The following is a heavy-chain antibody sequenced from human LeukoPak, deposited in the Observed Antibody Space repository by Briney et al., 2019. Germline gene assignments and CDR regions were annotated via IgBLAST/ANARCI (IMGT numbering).Heavy chain of an antibody. D-gene: IGHD6-13*01. Sequence: PGRSLRLSCAASGFTFSSYGMHWVRQAPGKGLEWGAVISYDGSNKYYADYVKGRFTISRDNTKNTLYLQMACLRAEDTAVYYCAKERIAAAGFLFEGWGTGTLVT. CDR3: AKERIAAAGFLFEG. CDR2: ISYDGSNK. J-gene: IGHJ4*03. V-gene: IGHV3-30*18. CDR1: GFTFSSYG.